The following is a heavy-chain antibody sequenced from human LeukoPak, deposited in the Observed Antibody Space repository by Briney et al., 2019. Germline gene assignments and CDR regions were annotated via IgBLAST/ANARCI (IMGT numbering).Heavy chain of an antibody. CDR1: GFTFDDYS. D-gene: IGHD6-6*01. J-gene: IGHJ4*02. V-gene: IGHV3-43D*04. Sequence: PGGSLRLSCAASGFTFDDYSMHWVRQAPGKGLEWVSLISWDGGSTYYADSVKGRFTISRDNSKNSLYLQMNSLRAEDTALYYCAKDSSRSAARLDYWGQGTLVTVSS. CDR3: AKDSSRSAARLDY. CDR2: ISWDGGST.